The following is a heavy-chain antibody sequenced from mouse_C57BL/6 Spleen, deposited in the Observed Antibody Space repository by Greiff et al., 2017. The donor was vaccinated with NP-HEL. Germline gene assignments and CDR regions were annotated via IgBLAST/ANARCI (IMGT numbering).Heavy chain of an antibody. V-gene: IGHV1-52*01. CDR2: IDPSDSET. J-gene: IGHJ1*03. CDR3: ANEAFDV. Sequence: QVHVKQPGAELVRPGASVKLSCKASGYTFTSYWMHWVKQRPVQGLEWIGNIDPSDSETHYNQKFKDKATLTVDKSSSTAYMQLSSLTSEDSAVFYCANEAFDVWGKGTPVTVSS. CDR1: GYTFTSYW.